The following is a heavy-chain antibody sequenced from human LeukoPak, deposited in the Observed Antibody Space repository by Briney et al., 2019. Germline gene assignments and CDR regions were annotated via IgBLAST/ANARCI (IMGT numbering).Heavy chain of an antibody. CDR3: AKDVDRFIAVAGSDY. J-gene: IGHJ4*02. CDR2: ISGSGGST. Sequence: GGSLRLSCAASGFTFSSFAMSWVRKAPGKRRMWVSAISGSGGSTYYADSVKGRFTIPRDNSKNTLYLQMNSVRAEDTAVYYCAKDVDRFIAVAGSDYWGQGTLVTVSS. V-gene: IGHV3-23*01. D-gene: IGHD6-19*01. CDR1: GFTFSSFA.